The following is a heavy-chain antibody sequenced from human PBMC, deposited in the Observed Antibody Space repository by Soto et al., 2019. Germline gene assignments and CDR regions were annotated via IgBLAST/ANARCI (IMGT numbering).Heavy chain of an antibody. CDR1: GSTFSSYG. J-gene: IGHJ6*02. CDR3: AREGIAAPPKNYYYYGMDV. D-gene: IGHD6-13*01. V-gene: IGHV3-33*01. CDR2: TWYDGSNK. Sequence: GGSLRLSCAASGSTFSSYGMRWVRQATGKGLEWVAVTWYDGSNKYYADSVKGRFTISRDNSKNTLYLQMNSLRAEDTAVYYCAREGIAAPPKNYYYYGMDVWGQGTTLTVSS.